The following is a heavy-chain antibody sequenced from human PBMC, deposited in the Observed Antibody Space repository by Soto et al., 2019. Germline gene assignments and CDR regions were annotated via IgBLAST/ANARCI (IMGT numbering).Heavy chain of an antibody. CDR3: ARGYDTSSIDY. Sequence: QVQLVESGGGVVQPGRSLRLSCAASGFTFSSYGMHWVRQAPGKGLEWVAVIWYDGSNKYYADSVKGRFTISRDNSKNTLYLQMNSLRAEDTAVYYWARGYDTSSIDYWGQGTLVTVSS. CDR1: GFTFSSYG. CDR2: IWYDGSNK. J-gene: IGHJ4*02. D-gene: IGHD3-22*01. V-gene: IGHV3-33*01.